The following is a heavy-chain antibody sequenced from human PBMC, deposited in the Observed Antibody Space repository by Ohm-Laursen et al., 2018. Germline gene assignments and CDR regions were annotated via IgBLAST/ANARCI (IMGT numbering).Heavy chain of an antibody. Sequence: SLRLSCAASGFIFSSYGMHWVRQAPGKGLEWVAVISYDGSNKYYVDFVKGRFTISRDSSKNTLYLQMNSLRAEDTAVYYCAKDIREDYSNIGDPFDHWGQGILVTVSS. CDR1: GFIFSSYG. CDR2: ISYDGSNK. V-gene: IGHV3-30*18. CDR3: AKDIREDYSNIGDPFDH. D-gene: IGHD4-11*01. J-gene: IGHJ4*02.